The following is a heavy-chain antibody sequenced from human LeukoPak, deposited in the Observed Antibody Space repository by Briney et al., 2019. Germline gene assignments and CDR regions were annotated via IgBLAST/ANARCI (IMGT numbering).Heavy chain of an antibody. CDR3: ARYNSLLRGVTTSDY. J-gene: IGHJ4*02. Sequence: ASVEVSCKASGYTFSNYGITWVRQAPGQGLEWMGTISGHNGDVNYAPKFQGRVTMTTDTSTTTAYMELRSLRFDDTAVYYCARYNSLLRGVTTSDYWGQGTLVTVSS. D-gene: IGHD3-10*01. CDR2: ISGHNGDV. V-gene: IGHV1-18*01. CDR1: GYTFSNYG.